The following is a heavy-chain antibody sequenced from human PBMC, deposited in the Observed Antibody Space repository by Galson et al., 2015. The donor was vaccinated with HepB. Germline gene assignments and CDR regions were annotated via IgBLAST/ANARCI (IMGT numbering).Heavy chain of an antibody. V-gene: IGHV3-30*18. CDR2: ILFDGSKK. CDR3: AKFPLTTGGKTGIDLFDI. D-gene: IGHD1-14*01. CDR1: GFTFSDFG. J-gene: IGHJ3*02. Sequence: SLRLSCAASGFTFSDFGMHWVRQAPGKGLEWVAVILFDGSKKYYNDSVKGRFTISRDNSKNTLYLQMNRLRAEDTAIYYCAKFPLTTGGKTGIDLFDIWGQGTMVTVSP.